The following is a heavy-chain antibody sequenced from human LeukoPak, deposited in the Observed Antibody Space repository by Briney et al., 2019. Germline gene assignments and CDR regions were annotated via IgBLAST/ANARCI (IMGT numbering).Heavy chain of an antibody. D-gene: IGHD2-21*02. J-gene: IGHJ4*02. CDR1: GGSLSSSNW. CDR2: IHHSGST. CDR3: AREGELAYCGGDCYFFDY. V-gene: IGHV4-4*02. Sequence: SETLSLTCAVSGGSLSSSNWWSWVRQPPGKGLEWIGEIHHSGSTNYNPSLKSRVTISVDTSKNQFSLKLSSVTAADTAVYYCAREGELAYCGGDCYFFDYWGQGTLVTVSS.